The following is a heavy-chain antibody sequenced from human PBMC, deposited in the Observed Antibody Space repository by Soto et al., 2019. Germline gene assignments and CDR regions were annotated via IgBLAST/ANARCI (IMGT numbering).Heavy chain of an antibody. D-gene: IGHD4-4*01. Sequence: GGSLRLSCAASGFTFSSYAMSWVRQAPGKGLEWVSAISGSGGSTYYADSVKGRFTISRDNSKNTLYLQMNSLRAEDTAVYYCAKDGGFRNYNYWYFDLWGRGTLVTVSS. V-gene: IGHV3-23*01. CDR2: ISGSGGST. CDR3: AKDGGFRNYNYWYFDL. CDR1: GFTFSSYA. J-gene: IGHJ2*01.